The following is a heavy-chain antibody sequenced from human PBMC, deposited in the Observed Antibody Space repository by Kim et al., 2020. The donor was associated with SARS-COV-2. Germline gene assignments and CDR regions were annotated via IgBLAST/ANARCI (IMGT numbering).Heavy chain of an antibody. CDR2: IKSKTDGGTT. V-gene: IGHV3-15*01. CDR3: ATADRSIFDY. J-gene: IGHJ4*02. Sequence: GGSLRLSCAASGFTFSNAWMTWVRQAPGKGLEWVGRIKSKTDGGTTEYAAPVRGRFTISRDDSKNTLYLQMNSLKTEDTGIYYCATADRSIFDYWGQGTLVTVSS. CDR1: GFTFSNAW.